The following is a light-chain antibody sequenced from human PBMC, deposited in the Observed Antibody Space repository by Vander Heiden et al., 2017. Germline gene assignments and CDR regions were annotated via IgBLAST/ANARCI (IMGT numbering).Light chain of an antibody. CDR1: QGISSW. J-gene: IGKJ3*01. V-gene: IGKV1-12*01. CDR2: AAS. Sequence: DIHMTQSPPSVSASVGDSVTITGRASQGISSWLAWYQQKPGKAPKLLNYAASSLQSGVPSRFSGSGSGTDFTLTIRILHPEDFATYYCQQANSFPFTFGHGTKVDIK. CDR3: QQANSFPFT.